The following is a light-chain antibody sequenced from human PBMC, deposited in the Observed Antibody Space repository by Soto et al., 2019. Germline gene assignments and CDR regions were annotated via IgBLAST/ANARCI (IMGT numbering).Light chain of an antibody. CDR2: GAS. Sequence: EIVLTQSPGTLSLSPGERATLSCRASESVSSSYLAWYQQKPGQAPRLLIYGASSRATGIPDRFSGSGSGTDFTLTISRLEAEDGAVYYCQQYASSPVYTFGQGTKLEIK. CDR1: ESVSSSY. V-gene: IGKV3-20*01. J-gene: IGKJ2*01. CDR3: QQYASSPVYT.